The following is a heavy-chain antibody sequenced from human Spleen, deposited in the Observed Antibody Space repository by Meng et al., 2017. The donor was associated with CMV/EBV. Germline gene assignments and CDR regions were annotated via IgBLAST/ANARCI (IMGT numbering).Heavy chain of an antibody. Sequence: SVKVSCKTSGGAGGAFSNYAISWVRQAPGQGLEWMGEIVPSFNTPKYAQKFQTRVAFVTDDSTSNVYIDLARLSSEETAVYYCARGLHGRLTPTPHQAFPFDIWGQGTVVTVSS. CDR3: ARGLHGRLTPTPHQAFPFDI. CDR1: GGAGGAFSNYA. D-gene: IGHD4/OR15-4a*01. V-gene: IGHV1-69*05. J-gene: IGHJ3*02. CDR2: IVPSFNTP.